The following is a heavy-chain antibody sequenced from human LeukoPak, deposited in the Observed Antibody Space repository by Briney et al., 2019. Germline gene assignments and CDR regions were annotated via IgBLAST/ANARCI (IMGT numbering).Heavy chain of an antibody. CDR1: GGSISSGYYY. D-gene: IGHD3/OR15-3a*01. CDR3: ARDFRGGTGGLDY. CDR2: TYYNGIP. V-gene: IGHV4-30-4*01. J-gene: IGHJ4*02. Sequence: SETLSLTCTVSGGSISSGYYYWTWIRQPPGKGLEWIGYTYYNGIPYYNPSLKSRITFSVDTSKNQFSLRLSSVTAADTAVYYCARDFRGGTGGLDYWGQGALVTVSS.